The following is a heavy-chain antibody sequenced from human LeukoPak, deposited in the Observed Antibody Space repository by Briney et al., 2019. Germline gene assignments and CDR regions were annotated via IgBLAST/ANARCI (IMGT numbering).Heavy chain of an antibody. CDR1: GFTFSNAW. J-gene: IGHJ4*02. CDR2: IKSKTDGGTT. V-gene: IGHV3-15*01. CDR3: TTTNYDYDSSGYFYFDY. Sequence: GGSLRLSCAASGFTFSNAWMSWVRQAPGKGLEWVGRIKSKTDGGTTDYAAPVKGRFTISRDDSKNTLYLQMNSLKTEDTAVYYCTTTNYDYDSSGYFYFDYWGQGTLVTVSS. D-gene: IGHD3-22*01.